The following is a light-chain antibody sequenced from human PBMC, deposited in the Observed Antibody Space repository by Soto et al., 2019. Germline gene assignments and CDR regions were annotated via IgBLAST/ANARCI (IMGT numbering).Light chain of an antibody. J-gene: IGKJ2*01. CDR3: QQYDDSPPRYT. V-gene: IGKV3-20*01. CDR1: QSITKNY. CDR2: LAS. Sequence: EIVLTQSPGTLSLSPGERATLSCRASQSITKNYLSWYQQKPGQAPRLLIYLASTRAAGIPDRFSGSGSGTDFTLTIRRLEPEDFAVYYCQQYDDSPPRYTFGQGTKLEI.